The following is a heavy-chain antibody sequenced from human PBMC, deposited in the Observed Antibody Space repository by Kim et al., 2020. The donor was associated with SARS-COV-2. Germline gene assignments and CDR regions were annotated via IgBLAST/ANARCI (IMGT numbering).Heavy chain of an antibody. J-gene: IGHJ4*02. D-gene: IGHD1-26*01. V-gene: IGHV3-23*01. CDR1: GFTFSSYG. Sequence: GGSLRLSCAASGFTFSSYGINWVRQAPGKGLEWVSAISVSGGSTNYAASVKGRFTISRDNSKNTLYLQMNSLRAEDTAVYYCAKGILGGGGSYSYFDYWGQGPLVTVSS. CDR3: AKGILGGGGSYSYFDY. CDR2: ISVSGGST.